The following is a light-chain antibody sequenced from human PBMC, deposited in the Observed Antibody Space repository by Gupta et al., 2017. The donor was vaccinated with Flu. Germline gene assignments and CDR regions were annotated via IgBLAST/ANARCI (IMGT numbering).Light chain of an antibody. CDR3: QQYYNWLGG. J-gene: IGKJ2*03. CDR1: QSVSSN. Sequence: EIVMTQSPATLSVSPGERATLSCRASQSVSSNLAWYQQKPGQAPRLLIYGASTRATGIPARFSGSGSGTECTLTISSLQSEDFAVYYCQQYYNWLGGFGQGTKLEIQ. CDR2: GAS. V-gene: IGKV3-15*01.